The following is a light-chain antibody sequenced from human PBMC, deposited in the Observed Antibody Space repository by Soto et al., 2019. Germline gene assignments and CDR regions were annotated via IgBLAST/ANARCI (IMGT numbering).Light chain of an antibody. CDR1: QSVSNS. V-gene: IGKV3-11*01. CDR3: QQRSNWPWT. CDR2: DAS. Sequence: EIVLTQSPATLSLSPGERATLSCRASQSVSNSLAWYQQKPGQAPRLLISDASNRATGIPGRFSGSGSGTDFRLTISSLEPEDCAVYYCQQRSNWPWTFGQGTKVEIK. J-gene: IGKJ1*01.